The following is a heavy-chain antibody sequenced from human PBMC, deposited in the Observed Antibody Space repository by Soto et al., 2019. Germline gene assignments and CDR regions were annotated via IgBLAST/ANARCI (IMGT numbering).Heavy chain of an antibody. J-gene: IGHJ4*02. CDR2: ISYDGSNK. Sequence: PGGSLRLSCAASGFTFSSYTMHWVRQAPGKGLEWVAVISYDGSNKYYADSVKGRFTISRDISKNTLYLQMNSLRAEDTAVYYCARGGGSILTGYYFDYWGQGTLVTVSS. CDR3: ARGGGSILTGYYFDY. CDR1: GFTFSSYT. D-gene: IGHD3-9*01. V-gene: IGHV3-30-3*01.